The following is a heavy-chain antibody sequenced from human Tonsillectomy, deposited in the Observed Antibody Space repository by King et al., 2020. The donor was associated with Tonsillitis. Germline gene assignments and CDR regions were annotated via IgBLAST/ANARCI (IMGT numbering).Heavy chain of an antibody. J-gene: IGHJ6*02. V-gene: IGHV4-39*01. Sequence: VQLQESGPGLVKPSVTLSLTCTVSGGSISSSSYYWGWIRQPPGKGLEWIGSIYYGGNTYFNPSLKSRVTISVDTSKNQFSLKLSSVTAADTAVYYCARHGPDIVVVPAAPRGVDVWGQGTKVTVSS. CDR1: GGSISSSSYY. D-gene: IGHD2-2*01. CDR2: IYYGGNT. CDR3: ARHGPDIVVVPAAPRGVDV.